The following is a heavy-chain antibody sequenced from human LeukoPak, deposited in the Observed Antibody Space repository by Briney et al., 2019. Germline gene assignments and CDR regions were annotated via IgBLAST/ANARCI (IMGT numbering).Heavy chain of an antibody. V-gene: IGHV3-11*01. CDR2: ISSSGSTK. Sequence: GGSLRLSCAASGFTFSDYYMSWIRQAPGKGLEWVSYISSSGSTKYSADSVKGRFTISRDNAKNSLFLQMKSLRAEDTAVYYCARTRKNYYDSSGLFDYWGQGNLVTVSS. D-gene: IGHD3-22*01. CDR3: ARTRKNYYDSSGLFDY. J-gene: IGHJ4*02. CDR1: GFTFSDYY.